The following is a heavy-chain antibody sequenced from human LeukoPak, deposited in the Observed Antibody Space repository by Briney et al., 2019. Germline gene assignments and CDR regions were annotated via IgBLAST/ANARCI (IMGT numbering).Heavy chain of an antibody. CDR3: ARVGGYWNYVY. D-gene: IGHD1-7*01. J-gene: IGHJ4*02. CDR2: INPNSGDT. V-gene: IGHV1-2*02. Sequence: RASVKVSCKASGYTFAGYYMHWVRQAPGQGPEWMGWINPNSGDTNYAQRFQGRVTMTRGTSISTAYMELSRLRSDDTAVYFCARVGGYWNYVYWGQGTLVTVSS. CDR1: GYTFAGYY.